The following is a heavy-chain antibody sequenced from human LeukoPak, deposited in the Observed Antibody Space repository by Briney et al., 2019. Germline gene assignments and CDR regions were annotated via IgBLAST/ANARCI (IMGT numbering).Heavy chain of an antibody. D-gene: IGHD6-19*01. V-gene: IGHV6-1*01. CDR2: TYYRSKWYS. CDR3: ARDQGYATGWSDAFDF. J-gene: IGHJ3*01. Sequence: SQTLSLTCAISGDSVSSNSAAWNWISQSPSRGLEWLGRTYYRSKWYSDYALSVKSRISINPDTSKNQCSLHLNSVTPEDTAVYYCARDQGYATGWSDAFDFWGQGTMVTVSS. CDR1: GDSVSSNSAA.